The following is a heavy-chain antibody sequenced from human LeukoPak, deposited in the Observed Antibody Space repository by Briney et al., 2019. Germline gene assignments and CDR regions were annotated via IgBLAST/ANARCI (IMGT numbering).Heavy chain of an antibody. CDR3: ARAPVATPSEFDY. Sequence: SETLSLTCAVSGDSISSGGYWWSWIRQHPGKGPEWIGYISYGGNTYYNPSLKSRVAISADAPENQFSLKLSSTTAADTAVYYCARAPVATPSEFDYWGQGTLVTVSS. D-gene: IGHD5-12*01. CDR1: GDSISSGGYW. J-gene: IGHJ4*02. V-gene: IGHV4-31*11. CDR2: ISYGGNT.